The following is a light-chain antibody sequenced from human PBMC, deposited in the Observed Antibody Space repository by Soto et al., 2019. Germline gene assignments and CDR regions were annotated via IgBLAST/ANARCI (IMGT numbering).Light chain of an antibody. Sequence: EIVMTQSPDTLSVSVGDRATLSCRASQSVSSNLAWYQQKPGQAPRLLIHGASTRATGIPARFRGSGSGTEFTLTISSLQSEDFGVYYCQQYNDWLPITFRQGTRLEIK. CDR2: GAS. CDR1: QSVSSN. V-gene: IGKV3-15*01. J-gene: IGKJ5*01. CDR3: QQYNDWLPIT.